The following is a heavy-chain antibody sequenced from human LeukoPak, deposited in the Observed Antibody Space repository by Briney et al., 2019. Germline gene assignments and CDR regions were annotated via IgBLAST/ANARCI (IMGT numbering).Heavy chain of an antibody. CDR3: ARDRTWGSENFDY. J-gene: IGHJ4*02. V-gene: IGHV1-18*04. D-gene: IGHD7-27*01. CDR2: ISAYNGNT. CDR1: GYTFTGYY. Sequence: ASVKVSCKASGYTFTGYYMHWVRQAPGQGLEWMGWISAYNGNTNYAQKLQGRVTMTTDTSTSTAYMELRSLRSDDTAVYYCARDRTWGSENFDYWGQGTLVTVSS.